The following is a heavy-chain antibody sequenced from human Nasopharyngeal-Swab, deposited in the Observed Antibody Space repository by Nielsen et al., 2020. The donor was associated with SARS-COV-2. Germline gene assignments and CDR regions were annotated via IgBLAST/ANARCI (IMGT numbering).Heavy chain of an antibody. CDR2: ISGSSSTI. V-gene: IGHV3-48*02. Sequence: VRQAPGKGLEWISYISGSSSTIYYADSVKGRFTISRDNAKNSLYLQMNSLRDEDTAVYYCARDDCSSTSCYGRSNAFDSWGQGTMVTVSS. D-gene: IGHD2-2*01. J-gene: IGHJ3*02. CDR3: ARDDCSSTSCYGRSNAFDS.